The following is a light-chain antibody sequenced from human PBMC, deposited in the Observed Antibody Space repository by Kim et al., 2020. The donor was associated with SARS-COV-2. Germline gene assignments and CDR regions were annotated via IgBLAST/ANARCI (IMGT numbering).Light chain of an antibody. V-gene: IGKV3-20*01. J-gene: IGKJ4*01. CDR3: HQFGDSPLT. CDR2: AAS. CDR1: QSVTSAY. Sequence: EIVLTQSPGTLSLSPGERATLSCRASQSVTSAYLAWYQQKPGQAPRLLIYAASSRATGIPDRFSGSGSGTDFTLTISRLEPEDFAVYYCHQFGDSPLTFGGGTKVDIK.